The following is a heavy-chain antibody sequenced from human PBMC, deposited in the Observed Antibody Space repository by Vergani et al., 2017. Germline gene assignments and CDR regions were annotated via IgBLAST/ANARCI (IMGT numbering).Heavy chain of an antibody. D-gene: IGHD4-11*01. J-gene: IGHJ6*03. CDR2: ISYDGTQK. Sequence: QVHLVESGGGVVQPGRSLRLSCVVSGFTSSYYGMHWVRQAPGKGLEWVAVISYDGTQKYYADSVKGRFTISRDNSKNTLYLQMNSLRAEDTAVYYCAKDYSNYGVEGYYYMDVWGKGTTVTVSS. CDR3: AKDYSNYGVEGYYYMDV. CDR1: GFTSSYYG. V-gene: IGHV3-30*18.